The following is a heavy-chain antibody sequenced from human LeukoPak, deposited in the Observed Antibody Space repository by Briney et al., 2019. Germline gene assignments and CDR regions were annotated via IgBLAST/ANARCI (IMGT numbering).Heavy chain of an antibody. Sequence: GGSLRLSCAASGFSFTSYNFHWVRQAPGKGLKWLGFISYDGNIKYEDSVKGRFTISRDNSKNTLYLQMNSLRAEDTAMYYCGRDFVNDAKARFDSWGQGTLVTVSS. CDR1: GFSFTSYN. CDR3: GRDFVNDAKARFDS. D-gene: IGHD4/OR15-4a*01. CDR2: ISYDGNIK. V-gene: IGHV3-30*03. J-gene: IGHJ4*02.